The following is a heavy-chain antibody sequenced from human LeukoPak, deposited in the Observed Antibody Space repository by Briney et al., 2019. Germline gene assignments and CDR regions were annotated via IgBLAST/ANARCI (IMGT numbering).Heavy chain of an antibody. CDR1: GYTLTELS. V-gene: IGHV1-24*01. CDR2: FDPEDGET. CDR3: ATAGNWNDVSDWFDP. D-gene: IGHD1-20*01. J-gene: IGHJ5*02. Sequence: VASVKVSCKVSGYTLTELSMHWVRQAPGKGLEWMGGFDPEDGETIYAQKFQGRVTMTEDTSTDTAYMELSSLRSEDTAVYYCATAGNWNDVSDWFDPWGQGTLVTVSS.